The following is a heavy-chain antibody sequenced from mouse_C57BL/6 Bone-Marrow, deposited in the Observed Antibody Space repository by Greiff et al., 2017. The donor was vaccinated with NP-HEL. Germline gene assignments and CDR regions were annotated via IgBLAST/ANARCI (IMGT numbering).Heavy chain of an antibody. CDR3: TGARVYDY. Sequence: EVKLEESGGGLVQPGGSMKLSCVASGFTFSNYWMNWVRQSPEKGLEWVAQIRLKSDNYATHYAESVKGRFTISRDDSKSSVYLQMNNLRAEDTGIYYCTGARVYDYWGQGTTLTVSS. V-gene: IGHV6-3*01. J-gene: IGHJ2*01. CDR1: GFTFSNYW. CDR2: IRLKSDNYAT.